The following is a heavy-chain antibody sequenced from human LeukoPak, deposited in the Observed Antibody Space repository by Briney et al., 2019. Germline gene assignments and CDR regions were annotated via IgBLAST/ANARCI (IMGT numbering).Heavy chain of an antibody. J-gene: IGHJ5*02. CDR1: GGTFSSYA. CDR3: ARDPPPFGIFGVVTWRWFDP. Sequence: SVKVSCKASGGTFSSYAISWMRQAPGQGLGWMGGIIPIFGTANYAQKFQGRVTITADESTSTAYMELSSLRSEDTAVYYCARDPPPFGIFGVVTWRWFDPWGQGTLVTVSS. D-gene: IGHD3-3*01. CDR2: IIPIFGTA. V-gene: IGHV1-69*01.